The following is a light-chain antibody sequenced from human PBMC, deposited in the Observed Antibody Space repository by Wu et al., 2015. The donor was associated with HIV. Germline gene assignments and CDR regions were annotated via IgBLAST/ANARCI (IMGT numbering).Light chain of an antibody. J-gene: IGKJ2*01. CDR3: QQYESRPYT. CDR1: QSVGAN. CDR2: GAF. V-gene: IGKV3-15*01. Sequence: EILMTQSPATLSLSPGERATLSCRASQSVGANLAWYQHKRGQAPRLVISGAFTRATGIPVRFSGDGSGPDFTPTISNVQAEDSATYYCQQYESRPYTFGQGTNLEIK.